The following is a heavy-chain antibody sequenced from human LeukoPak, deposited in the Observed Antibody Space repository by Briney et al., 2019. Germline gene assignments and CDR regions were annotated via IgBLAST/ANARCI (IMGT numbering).Heavy chain of an antibody. CDR1: GGSVSSSSYY. CDR3: AREPSGGDWSRDAFDI. Sequence: KPSETLSLTCTVSGGSVSSSSYYWGWIRQPPGKGLEWIGSIYYSGSTYYNPSLKSRVTISVDTSKNQFSLKLSSVTAADTAVYYCAREPSGGDWSRDAFDIWGQGTMVTVSS. D-gene: IGHD2-21*02. V-gene: IGHV4-39*07. CDR2: IYYSGST. J-gene: IGHJ3*02.